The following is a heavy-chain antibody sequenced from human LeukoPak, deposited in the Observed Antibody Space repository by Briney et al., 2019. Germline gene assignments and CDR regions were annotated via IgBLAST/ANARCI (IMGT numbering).Heavy chain of an antibody. J-gene: IGHJ5*02. V-gene: IGHV4-34*01. CDR1: GGSFSGYY. Sequence: PSETLSLTCAVYGGSFSGYYWSWIRQPPGKGLEWIGEINHSGSTNYNPSRKSRVTISVDTSKNQFSLKLSSVTAADTAVYYCARGHYCSSTSCSWFDPWGQGTLVTVSS. D-gene: IGHD2-2*01. CDR2: INHSGST. CDR3: ARGHYCSSTSCSWFDP.